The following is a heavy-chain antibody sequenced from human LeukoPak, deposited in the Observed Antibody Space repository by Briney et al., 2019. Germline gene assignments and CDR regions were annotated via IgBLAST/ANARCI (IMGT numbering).Heavy chain of an antibody. D-gene: IGHD6-6*01. Sequence: SETLSLTCTVSGASISSGGYSWSWIRQHPGKGLEWIGYIYFSGSTYYNPSLKSRVTISVDTSKNQFSLKLSSVTAADTAVYYCASRQYSSWSWGQGTLVTVSS. CDR2: IYFSGST. CDR1: GASISSGGYS. J-gene: IGHJ4*02. V-gene: IGHV4-31*03. CDR3: ASRQYSSWS.